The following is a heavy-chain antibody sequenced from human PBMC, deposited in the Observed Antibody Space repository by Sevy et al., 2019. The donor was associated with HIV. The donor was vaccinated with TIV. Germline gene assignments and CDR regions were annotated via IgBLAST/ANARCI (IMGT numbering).Heavy chain of an antibody. CDR2: ISSSSSTI. D-gene: IGHD3-3*01. CDR1: GFTFSSYS. V-gene: IGHV3-48*02. Sequence: GGSLRLSCAASGFTFSSYSMNWVRQAPGKGLEWVSYISSSSSTIYYADSVKGRFTISRDKAKNSLYLQMNSLRDEDTAVYYCSRVGDFWSGYYSDWFDPWGQGTLVTVSS. CDR3: SRVGDFWSGYYSDWFDP. J-gene: IGHJ5*02.